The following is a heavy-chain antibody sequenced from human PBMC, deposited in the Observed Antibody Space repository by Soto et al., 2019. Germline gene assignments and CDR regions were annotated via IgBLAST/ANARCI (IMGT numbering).Heavy chain of an antibody. J-gene: IGHJ1*01. Sequence: SETLSLTCTVSGGSISSYYWSWIRQPPGKGLEWIGYIYYSGSTNYNPSLKSRVTISVDTSKNQFSLKLSSVTAADTAVYYCARVHCSSTSCYVPEYFQHWGQGTLVTVSS. V-gene: IGHV4-59*01. D-gene: IGHD2-2*01. CDR3: ARVHCSSTSCYVPEYFQH. CDR1: GGSISSYY. CDR2: IYYSGST.